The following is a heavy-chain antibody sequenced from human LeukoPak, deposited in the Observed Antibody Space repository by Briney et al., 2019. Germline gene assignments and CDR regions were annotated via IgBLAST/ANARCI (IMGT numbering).Heavy chain of an antibody. Sequence: KASETLSLTCTVSGGSISSGSYYWSWIRQPAGKGLEWIGRIYTTGSTNYNPSLKSRVTISVDTSKNQFSLKLSSVTAADTAVYYCARQYGSGSYTLGLDYWGQGTLVTVSS. D-gene: IGHD3-10*01. V-gene: IGHV4-61*02. CDR3: ARQYGSGSYTLGLDY. J-gene: IGHJ4*02. CDR1: GGSISSGSYY. CDR2: IYTTGST.